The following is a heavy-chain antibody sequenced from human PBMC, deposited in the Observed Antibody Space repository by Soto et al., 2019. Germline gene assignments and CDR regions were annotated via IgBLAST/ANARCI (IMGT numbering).Heavy chain of an antibody. Sequence: QLQLQESGPGLVKPSETLSLTCTVSGGSISSRSFYWGWIRQPPGMGLEWIGSIYYSGSTDYDPPIKSLLSIAVDTSKNQFSLRLSSVTAADTAVYYCASRSSYCRHTTCYEDCFDYWGQGILVTVSS. J-gene: IGHJ4*02. CDR3: ASRSSYCRHTTCYEDCFDY. CDR1: GGSISSRSFY. CDR2: IYYSGST. D-gene: IGHD2-2*01. V-gene: IGHV4-39*01.